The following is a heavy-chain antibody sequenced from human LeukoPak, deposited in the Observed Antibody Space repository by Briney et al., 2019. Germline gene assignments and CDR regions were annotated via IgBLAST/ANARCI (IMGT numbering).Heavy chain of an antibody. J-gene: IGHJ4*02. CDR1: GFTVSSKY. CDR2: IYSGGST. D-gene: IGHD6-19*01. V-gene: IGHV3-66*01. Sequence: GGSLRLSCAASGFTVSSKYISWVRQAPGKGLEWVSVIYSGGSTYYADSVKGRFTISRDNSKNMIYLEMNSLRAEDTAVYYCAKERNLEIAVAGTIFDYWGQGTLVTVSS. CDR3: AKERNLEIAVAGTIFDY.